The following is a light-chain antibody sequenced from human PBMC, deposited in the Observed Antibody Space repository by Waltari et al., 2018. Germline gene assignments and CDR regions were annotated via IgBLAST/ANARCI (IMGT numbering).Light chain of an antibody. Sequence: DIVMAQSPDSLAVSLGERATISCTSSQTILSPTNRNSLAWYQQKPGQPPTLRIYWASTRQSGVPDRFSGRGSGTDFNLTIDGLQAEDVAIYYCHQYYTSPNTFGGGTQVEIK. CDR3: HQYYTSPNT. J-gene: IGKJ4*01. CDR1: QTILSPTNRNS. CDR2: WAS. V-gene: IGKV4-1*01.